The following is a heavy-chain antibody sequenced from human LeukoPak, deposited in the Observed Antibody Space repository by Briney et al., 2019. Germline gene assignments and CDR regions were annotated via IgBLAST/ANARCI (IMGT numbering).Heavy chain of an antibody. J-gene: IGHJ3*02. V-gene: IGHV3-7*05. D-gene: IGHD3-10*01. CDR3: ARDRSITMVRGVARDAFDI. Sequence: GGSLRLSCAASGFTFSNYWMSWVRQAPGKGLEWVANIKLDGSQKYYVDSVKGRFTISRDNAKNSLYLQMNSLRVEDTAFYYCARDRSITMVRGVARDAFDIWGQGTMVTVSS. CDR2: IKLDGSQK. CDR1: GFTFSNYW.